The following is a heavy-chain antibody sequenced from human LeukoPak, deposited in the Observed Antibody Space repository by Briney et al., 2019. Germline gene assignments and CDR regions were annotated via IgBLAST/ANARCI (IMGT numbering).Heavy chain of an antibody. Sequence: GGSLRLSCAASGFTLSSYWMRCVRQAPGQGLLCVSRINIDGRTVSYAGSVKGRFTISRDTAKNTLYLQMNSLRSEDTAVYYCARDFGGNSYYWGQGTLVTVSS. CDR1: GFTLSSYW. J-gene: IGHJ4*02. D-gene: IGHD4-23*01. CDR3: ARDFGGNSYY. V-gene: IGHV3-74*01. CDR2: INIDGRTV.